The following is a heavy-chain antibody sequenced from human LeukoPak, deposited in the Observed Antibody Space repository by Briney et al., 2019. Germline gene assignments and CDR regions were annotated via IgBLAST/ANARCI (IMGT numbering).Heavy chain of an antibody. CDR3: AKLYSSSLGLRN. D-gene: IGHD4-11*01. CDR2: ISGSGGNT. CDR1: GFTFNNYP. Sequence: GGSLRLSCAASGFTFNNYPMSWVRQAPGKGLEWVSAISGSGGNTYYADSVKGRFTISRDNSKNTLYLQMNSLRAEDTAVYYCAKLYSSSLGLRNWGQGSLVTVSS. J-gene: IGHJ4*02. V-gene: IGHV3-23*01.